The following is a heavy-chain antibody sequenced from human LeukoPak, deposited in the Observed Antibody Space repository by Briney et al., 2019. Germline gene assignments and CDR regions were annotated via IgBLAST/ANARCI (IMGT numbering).Heavy chain of an antibody. CDR3: AKDFFRGGYDSGSHR. CDR2: IYTSGIT. J-gene: IGHJ4*02. Sequence: ASETLSLTCTVSGGSTSSYYWNWIRQSAGKGLEWIGRIYTSGITNYNPSLKSRVTMSIDTSKNQFSLKLNSVTAADTAVYYCAKDFFRGGYDSGSHRWGQGTLVTVSS. CDR1: GGSTSSYY. D-gene: IGHD3-10*01. V-gene: IGHV4-4*07.